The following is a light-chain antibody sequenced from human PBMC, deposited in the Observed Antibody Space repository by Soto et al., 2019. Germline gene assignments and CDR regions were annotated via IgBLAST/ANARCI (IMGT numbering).Light chain of an antibody. Sequence: EIVLTQSPGTLSLSPGERATLSCRASQSVSSSYLAWYQQKPGQAPRLLIYGASSRATGIPDRFSGSGSGTDFSLTISRLRPEDFAVYYCQQYGSSPWTFGQGTKVEIK. V-gene: IGKV3-20*01. CDR1: QSVSSSY. CDR2: GAS. J-gene: IGKJ1*01. CDR3: QQYGSSPWT.